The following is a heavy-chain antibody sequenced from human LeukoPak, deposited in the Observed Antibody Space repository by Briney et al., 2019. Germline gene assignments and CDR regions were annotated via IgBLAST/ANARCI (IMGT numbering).Heavy chain of an antibody. CDR3: ERELGYCSSTNCFWGGFDI. CDR1: GFTFSSYW. Sequence: SGGSLRLSCAASGFTFSSYWMHWVRQAPGKGLVSDSRINSDGGSTTYADSVKGRCSISRDNDKTTLYLQMNSMSAEDTAVYYCERELGYCSSTNCFWGGFDIWGQGTMVTVSS. J-gene: IGHJ3*02. D-gene: IGHD2-2*01. CDR2: INSDGGST. V-gene: IGHV3-74*03.